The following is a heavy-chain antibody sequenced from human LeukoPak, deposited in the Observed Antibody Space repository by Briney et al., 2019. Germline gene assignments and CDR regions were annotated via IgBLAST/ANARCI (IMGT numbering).Heavy chain of an antibody. V-gene: IGHV1-2*02. Sequence: ASVKVSCKASGYTFTGYYMHWVRQAPGQGLEWMGWINPNSGGTNYAQKFQGRVTMTRDTSISTAYMELSRLRSDDTAVYYCARDLEYYDFWSGYYVFDYWGQGTLVTVSS. D-gene: IGHD3-3*01. J-gene: IGHJ4*02. CDR2: INPNSGGT. CDR1: GYTFTGYY. CDR3: ARDLEYYDFWSGYYVFDY.